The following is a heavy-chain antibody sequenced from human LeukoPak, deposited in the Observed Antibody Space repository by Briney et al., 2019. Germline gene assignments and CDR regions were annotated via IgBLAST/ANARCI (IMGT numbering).Heavy chain of an antibody. D-gene: IGHD2-2*01. J-gene: IGHJ4*02. CDR1: GFTVHSNY. V-gene: IGHV3-53*01. CDR2: IDRSGVT. Sequence: PGGSLRLSCAASGFTVHSNYMSWVRQAPGKGLEWVSVIDRSGVTHYADSVKGRFTISRDNSKNTLYLQMNSLRAEDTAVYYCAKIVVVPDTLGGFDYWGQGALVTVSS. CDR3: AKIVVVPDTLGGFDY.